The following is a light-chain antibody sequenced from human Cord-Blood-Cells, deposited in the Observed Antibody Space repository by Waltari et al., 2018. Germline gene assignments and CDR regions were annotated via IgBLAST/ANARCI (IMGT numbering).Light chain of an antibody. J-gene: IGKJ2*01. CDR2: GAS. CDR3: HHCNNWPPYT. V-gene: IGKV3D-15*01. Sequence: IVMTQCPATLSVSPGGRPTLSCRASQSVNSNLPWYQHKTGQAPRRLLHGASSRATGIPDRGMGSGSAHEFRLTLSSLQYEYFAVYYRHHCNNWPPYTLGQRTKLWIK. CDR1: QSVNSN.